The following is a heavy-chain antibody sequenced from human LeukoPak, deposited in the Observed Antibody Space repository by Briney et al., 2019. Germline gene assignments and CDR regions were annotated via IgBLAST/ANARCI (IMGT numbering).Heavy chain of an antibody. D-gene: IGHD2-2*01. Sequence: ETLSLTCTVSGGSISSYYWSWIRQPPGKGLEWIGYIYYSGSTNYNPSLKSRVTISVDTSKNQFSLKLSSVTAADTAVYYCAKHDSSTSRRRRTTIGAFDIWGQGTMVTVSS. J-gene: IGHJ3*02. V-gene: IGHV4-59*01. CDR2: IYYSGST. CDR3: AKHDSSTSRRRRTTIGAFDI. CDR1: GGSISSYY.